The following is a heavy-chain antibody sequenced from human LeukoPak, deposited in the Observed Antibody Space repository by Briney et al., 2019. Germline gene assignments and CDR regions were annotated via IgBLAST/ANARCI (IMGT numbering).Heavy chain of an antibody. Sequence: PGGSLRLSCAASGFTFDDYAMHWVRQAPGKGLEWVSLISGDGGSTYYADSVKGRFTISRDNSKNSLYLQMNSLGTEDTALYYCAKDINSSGYYRYYYYGMDVWGQGTTVTVSS. V-gene: IGHV3-43*02. D-gene: IGHD3-22*01. J-gene: IGHJ6*02. CDR1: GFTFDDYA. CDR3: AKDINSSGYYRYYYYGMDV. CDR2: ISGDGGST.